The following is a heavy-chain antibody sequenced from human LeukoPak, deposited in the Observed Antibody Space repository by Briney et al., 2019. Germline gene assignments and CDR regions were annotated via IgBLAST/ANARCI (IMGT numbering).Heavy chain of an antibody. D-gene: IGHD3-22*01. J-gene: IGHJ3*02. CDR1: GFTFSSYA. V-gene: IGHV3-23*01. CDR3: AKEQGDYYDSSGYYLDAFDI. CDR2: ISGSGGST. Sequence: GGSLRLSCAASGFTFSSYAMSWVRQPPGKGLEWVSAISGSGGSTYYADSVKGRFTISRDNSKNTLYLQMNSLRAEDTAVYYCAKEQGDYYDSSGYYLDAFDIWGQGTMVTVSS.